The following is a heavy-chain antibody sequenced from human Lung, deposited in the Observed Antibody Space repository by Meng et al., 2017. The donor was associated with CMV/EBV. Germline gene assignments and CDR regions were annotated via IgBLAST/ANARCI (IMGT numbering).Heavy chain of an antibody. CDR3: ARNTYYYDSSGYYTDY. Sequence: SVXVSXXASGYTFTSYGISWVRQAPGQGLEWMGWISAYNGNTNYAQKLQGRVTMTTDTSTSTAYMELRSLRSDDTAVYYCARNTYYYDSSGYYTDYWGKGTXVTVPS. V-gene: IGHV1-18*01. CDR1: GYTFTSYG. CDR2: ISAYNGNT. J-gene: IGHJ4*02. D-gene: IGHD3-22*01.